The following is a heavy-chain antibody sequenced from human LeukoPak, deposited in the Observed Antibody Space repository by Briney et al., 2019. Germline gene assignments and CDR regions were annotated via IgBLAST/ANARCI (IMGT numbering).Heavy chain of an antibody. Sequence: GGSLRLSCAASGFTVSSNYMSWVRQAPGKGLEWVSVIYSGGSTYYADPVKGRFTISRDNSKNTLYLQMNSLRAEDTAVYYCARVWDYYDSSGYYFDYWGQGTLVTVSS. CDR3: ARVWDYYDSSGYYFDY. CDR1: GFTVSSNY. CDR2: IYSGGST. V-gene: IGHV3-66*02. J-gene: IGHJ4*02. D-gene: IGHD3-22*01.